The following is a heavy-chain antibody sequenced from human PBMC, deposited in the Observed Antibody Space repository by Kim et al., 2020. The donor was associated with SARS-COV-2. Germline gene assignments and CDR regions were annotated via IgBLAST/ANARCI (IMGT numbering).Heavy chain of an antibody. J-gene: IGHJ3*02. CDR1: GFTFGDYA. CDR3: AKVMYYYAASAFDI. Sequence: GGSLRLSCAASGFTFGDYAMHWVRQAPGKGLEWVSGISWNSGSIGYADSVKGRFTISRDNAKNSLYLQMNSLRAEDTALYYCAKVMYYYAASAFDIWGQGTMVTVSS. V-gene: IGHV3-9*01. CDR2: ISWNSGSI. D-gene: IGHD3-10*01.